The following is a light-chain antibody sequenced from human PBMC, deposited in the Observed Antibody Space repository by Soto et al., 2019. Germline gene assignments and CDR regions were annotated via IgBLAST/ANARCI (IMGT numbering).Light chain of an antibody. CDR3: QQYNNWPRT. V-gene: IGKV3-15*01. Sequence: EVVMTQSPATLSVSPGERVTLSCRASQSVTSNLAWYQQKPGQAPRLFIYGASSRATGLPVRFSGSGSGTEFNLTISSLQSEDLAVYYCQQYNNWPRTFGQGTKVEIK. CDR1: QSVTSN. CDR2: GAS. J-gene: IGKJ1*01.